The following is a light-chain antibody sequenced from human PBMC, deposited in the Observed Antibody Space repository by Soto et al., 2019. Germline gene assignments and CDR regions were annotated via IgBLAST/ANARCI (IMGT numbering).Light chain of an antibody. J-gene: IGKJ4*01. Sequence: EIVLTQSPATLSLSPGERATLSCRASQSVSSYFAWYQQKPGQAPRLLIYDASNRATGIPARFSGSGSGTDFTLTISSLAPEDFAVYYCQQRSSWPLTFGGGTKVEIK. CDR2: DAS. CDR3: QQRSSWPLT. V-gene: IGKV3-11*01. CDR1: QSVSSY.